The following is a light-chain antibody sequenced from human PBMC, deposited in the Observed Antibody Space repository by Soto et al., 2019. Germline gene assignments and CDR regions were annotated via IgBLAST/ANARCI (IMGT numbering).Light chain of an antibody. CDR2: EVS. CDR1: SSDVGGYKY. V-gene: IGLV2-14*01. Sequence: QSALTQPASVSGSPGQSITISCTGTSSDVGGYKYVSWYQQHPXKAPKLMISEVSIRPSGVSDRFSGSKSDNTASLTISGLQTEDEADYYCSSYTSTNTVLFGGGTKVTVL. J-gene: IGLJ2*01. CDR3: SSYTSTNTVL.